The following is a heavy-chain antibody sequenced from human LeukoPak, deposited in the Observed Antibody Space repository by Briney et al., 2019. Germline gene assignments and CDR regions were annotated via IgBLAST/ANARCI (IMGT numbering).Heavy chain of an antibody. CDR3: ARATYYYDSSGYYSYFDY. CDR1: GGSIRSSYYY. Sequence: SETLSLTCTVSGGSIRSSYYYWGWLRQPPGKGREWIGSIYDSGSTYYNPSLKSQVTISVDTSKNQFSLKLSSVTAADTAVYYCARATYYYDSSGYYSYFDYWGQGTLVTVSS. V-gene: IGHV4-39*07. J-gene: IGHJ4*02. D-gene: IGHD3-22*01. CDR2: IYDSGST.